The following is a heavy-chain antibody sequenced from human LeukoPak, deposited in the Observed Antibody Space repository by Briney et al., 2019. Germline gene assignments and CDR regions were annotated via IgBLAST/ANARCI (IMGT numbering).Heavy chain of an antibody. CDR1: GYTLTELS. CDR3: ATVSLGHCSGGSCYAWFDP. V-gene: IGHV1-24*01. J-gene: IGHJ5*02. D-gene: IGHD2-15*01. Sequence: ASVEVSCKVSGYTLTELSMHWVRQAPGKGLEWMGGFDPEDGETIYAQKFQGRVTMTEDTSTDTAYMELSSLRSEDTAVYYCATVSLGHCSGGSCYAWFDPWGQGTLVTVSS. CDR2: FDPEDGET.